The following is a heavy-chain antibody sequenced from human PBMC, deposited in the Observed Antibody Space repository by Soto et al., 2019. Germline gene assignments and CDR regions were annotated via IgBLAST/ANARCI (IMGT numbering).Heavy chain of an antibody. CDR1: GFTFSSYA. V-gene: IGHV3-23*01. D-gene: IGHD4-17*01. J-gene: IGHJ4*02. CDR2: ISGSGGST. CDR3: AKVGDGVYCDLTIIFDY. Sequence: EVQRLESGGGLVQPGGSLRLSCAASGFTFSSYAMSWVRQAPGKGLEWVSAISGSGGSTYYADSEKGRFTISRDNSTNTLYLQMNSLRAEDTAVYYCAKVGDGVYCDLTIIFDYLCQGTLVTVSS.